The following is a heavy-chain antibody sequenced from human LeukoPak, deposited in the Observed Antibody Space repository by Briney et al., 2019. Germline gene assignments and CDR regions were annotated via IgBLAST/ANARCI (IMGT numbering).Heavy chain of an antibody. CDR3: ATDRPHKSNEPTNFYY. D-gene: IGHD4-11*01. J-gene: IGHJ4*02. Sequence: GGSLRLSCAASGFTSSNYAMSWVRQAPGKGLEWVSAISGSGHNTYHADSVKGRFTISRDNSKNTLYLQMNSLRAEDTAVYFCATDRPHKSNEPTNFYYWGPVTLVTVSS. CDR1: GFTSSNYA. V-gene: IGHV3-23*01. CDR2: ISGSGHNT.